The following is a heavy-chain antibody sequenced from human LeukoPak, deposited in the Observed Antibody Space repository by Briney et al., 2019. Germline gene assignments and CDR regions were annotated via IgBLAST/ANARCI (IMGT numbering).Heavy chain of an antibody. CDR1: GYTFTSYY. CDR2: IHPTVGDT. CDR3: ARDGEMATIYFDY. V-gene: IGHV1-46*01. J-gene: IGHJ4*02. D-gene: IGHD5-24*01. Sequence: ASVKVSCKASGYTFTSYYLHWVRQAPGQGLEWMGIIHPTVGDTTYAQKFQGRVTMTRDMSTSTAYMELSSLRSEDTAVYYCARDGEMATIYFDYWGQGTLVTVSS.